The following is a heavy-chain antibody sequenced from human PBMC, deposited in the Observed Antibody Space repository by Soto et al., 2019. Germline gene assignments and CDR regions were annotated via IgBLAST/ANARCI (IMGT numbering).Heavy chain of an antibody. CDR2: INPNSGGT. D-gene: IGHD3-10*01. V-gene: IGHV1-2*04. CDR1: GYAFATIY. CDR3: ARDWGDGSGASWSYYYYGMDV. Sequence: SVKVSSTASGYAFATIYLPWMRHAPVQGHAWEGWINPNSGGTNYAHKFPGWVTMTRDTSISTAYMELSRLRSDDTAVYYCARDWGDGSGASWSYYYYGMDVWGQGPTVTVSS. J-gene: IGHJ6*02.